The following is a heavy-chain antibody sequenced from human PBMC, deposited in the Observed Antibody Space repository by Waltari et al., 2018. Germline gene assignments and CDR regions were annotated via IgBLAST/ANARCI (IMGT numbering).Heavy chain of an antibody. Sequence: EVQLVESGGGLVQPGGSLRLSCAASGFTFSSYAMSWVRQAPGKGLEWVSAISGSGGSTYYADSVKGRFTNARENSKNTLYLQMNSMRAEDTAVYYGAKGHEYYDSSGHFDYWGQGTLVTVSS. CDR3: AKGHEYYDSSGHFDY. J-gene: IGHJ4*02. D-gene: IGHD3-22*01. CDR2: ISGSGGST. CDR1: GFTFSSYA. V-gene: IGHV3-23*04.